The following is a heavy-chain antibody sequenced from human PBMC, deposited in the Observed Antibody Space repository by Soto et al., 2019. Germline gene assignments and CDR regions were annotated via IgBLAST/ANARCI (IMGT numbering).Heavy chain of an antibody. V-gene: IGHV3-21*04. CDR3: ASPIVGPTKGQFDY. J-gene: IGHJ4*02. CDR2: ISSFSNYM. Sequence: GGSLRLSCAVSGFTFNSYSMNWVRQAPGKGLEWVSSISSFSNYMYYTDSVKGRFTISRDNSKNTLYLQMNSLRAEDTAVYYCASPIVGPTKGQFDYRGQGTLVTVSS. D-gene: IGHD1-26*01. CDR1: GFTFNSYS.